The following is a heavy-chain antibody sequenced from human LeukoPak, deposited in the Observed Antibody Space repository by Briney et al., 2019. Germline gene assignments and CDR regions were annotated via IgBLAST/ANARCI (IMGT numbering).Heavy chain of an antibody. CDR2: ISWNSGSI. V-gene: IGHV3-9*01. CDR1: GFTFDDYA. J-gene: IGHJ4*02. D-gene: IGHD2/OR15-2a*01. Sequence: GGSLRLSCAASGFTFDDYAMHWVRQAPGKGLEWVSGISWNSGSIGYADSVKGRFTISRDNAKNSLYLQMNSLRAEDTALYYCAKEGKYPGLFDYWGQGTLVTVSS. CDR3: AKEGKYPGLFDY.